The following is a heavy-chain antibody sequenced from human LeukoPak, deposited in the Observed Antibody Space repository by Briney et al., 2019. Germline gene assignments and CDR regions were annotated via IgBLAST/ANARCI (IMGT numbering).Heavy chain of an antibody. CDR3: ARDLTVSNRNDYFDY. V-gene: IGHV4-39*07. Sequence: PSETLSLTRTVSGGSISSSSYYWGWIRQPPGKGLEWIGSIYYSGRTYYTPSLKSRVTISVDTSKNQFSLKLSSVTAADTAVYYCARDLTVSNRNDYFDYWGQGTLVTVSS. CDR1: GGSISSSSYY. J-gene: IGHJ4*02. D-gene: IGHD1-14*01. CDR2: IYYSGRT.